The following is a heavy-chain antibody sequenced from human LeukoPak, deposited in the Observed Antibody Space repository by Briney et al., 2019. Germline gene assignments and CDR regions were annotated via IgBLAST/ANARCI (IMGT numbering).Heavy chain of an antibody. CDR1: GFTFDDYG. D-gene: IGHD6-13*01. V-gene: IGHV3-20*04. Sequence: GGSLRLSCAASGFTFDDYGMSWVRQAPGKGLEWVSGINWNGGGAGYADSVKGRFTISRDNAKNSLYLQIDSLRAEDTALYYCARDNSNSWHTFDYWGQGALVTVSS. CDR2: INWNGGGA. CDR3: ARDNSNSWHTFDY. J-gene: IGHJ4*02.